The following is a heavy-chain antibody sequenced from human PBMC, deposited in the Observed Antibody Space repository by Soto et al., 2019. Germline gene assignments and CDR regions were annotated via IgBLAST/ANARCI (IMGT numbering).Heavy chain of an antibody. V-gene: IGHV3-23*01. CDR2: ISGSGGST. D-gene: IGHD2-2*01. J-gene: IGHJ4*02. CDR3: AKDGHKHIVVVPAAMVYFDY. Sequence: GGSLRLSCAASGFTFSSYAMSWVRQAPGKGLEWVSAISGSGGSTYYADSVKGRFTISRDNSKNTLYLQMNSLRAEDTAVYYCAKDGHKHIVVVPAAMVYFDYWGQGTLVTVSS. CDR1: GFTFSSYA.